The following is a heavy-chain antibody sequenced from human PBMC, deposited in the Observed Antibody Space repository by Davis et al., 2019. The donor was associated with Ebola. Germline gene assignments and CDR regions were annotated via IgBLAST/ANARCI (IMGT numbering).Heavy chain of an antibody. V-gene: IGHV3-66*01. D-gene: IGHD3-3*01. CDR3: ARDRETYYDFWSGYHTSLGMDV. CDR1: GFTVSSNY. CDR2: IYSGGST. J-gene: IGHJ6*02. Sequence: GESLKISCAASGFTVSSNYMSWVRQAPGKGLEWVSVIYSGGSTYYADSVKGRFTISRDNSKNTLYLQMNSLRAEDTAVYYCARDRETYYDFWSGYHTSLGMDVWGQGTTVTVSS.